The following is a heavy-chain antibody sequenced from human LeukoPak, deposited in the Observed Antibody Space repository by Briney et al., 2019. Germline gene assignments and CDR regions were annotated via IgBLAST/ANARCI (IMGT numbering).Heavy chain of an antibody. D-gene: IGHD3-10*01. J-gene: IGHJ4*02. CDR1: GFTFSSYA. Sequence: GGSPRLSCAASGFTFSSYAMSWVRQAPGKGLEWVSAISGSAGSTYYADSVKGRFTISRDNSKNTLYLQMNSLRAEDTAVYYCAKPSNQGEFADWGQGTLVTVCS. CDR3: AKPSNQGEFAD. CDR2: ISGSAGST. V-gene: IGHV3-23*01.